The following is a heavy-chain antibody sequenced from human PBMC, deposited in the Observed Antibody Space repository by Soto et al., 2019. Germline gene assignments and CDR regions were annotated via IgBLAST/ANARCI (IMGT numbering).Heavy chain of an antibody. CDR3: ARDPPGEGAAMFDL. Sequence: QVQLVQSGAEVKKPGSSVRVSCKVSGGSFRNYGITWVRQSPGQGLEWMGGIMPVFGTAVYAQKFQGRVTISADELMTTASLELRSLSSDDTAVYYCARDPPGEGAAMFDLWGQGTLVTVSS. CDR1: GGSFRNYG. D-gene: IGHD3-10*01. J-gene: IGHJ5*02. CDR2: IMPVFGTA. V-gene: IGHV1-69*01.